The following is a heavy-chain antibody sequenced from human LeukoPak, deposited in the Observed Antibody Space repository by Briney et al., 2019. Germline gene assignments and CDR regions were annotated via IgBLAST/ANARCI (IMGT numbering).Heavy chain of an antibody. CDR3: ATDRGWRTSGYYLYYFEY. CDR1: GFIFTNYF. Sequence: GRSLRLSCAASGFIFTNYFMSWVRQAPGKGLEWVASIKHDGSEKYYVDSVRGRFTISRDNTMNSLFLQMSSLRAEDTAVYYCATDRGWRTSGYYLYYFEYWGQGTLVTYSS. CDR2: IKHDGSEK. V-gene: IGHV3-7*01. D-gene: IGHD3-3*01. J-gene: IGHJ4*02.